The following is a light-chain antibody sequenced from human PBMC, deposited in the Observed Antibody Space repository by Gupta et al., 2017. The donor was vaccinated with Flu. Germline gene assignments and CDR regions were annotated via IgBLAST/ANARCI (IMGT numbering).Light chain of an antibody. CDR1: QSLRHSNGYNY. V-gene: IGKV2-28*01. Sequence: ILMTQSQLSLPVPPGEPASISCMSSQSLRHSNGYNYLAWYLQKPGQAPPLLIYLGSNRDAGVPDRVSSSGSGTDFTLKISRGEAEDVGVYYGGLSLQDPKYTCGQGAKLGIK. J-gene: IGKJ2*01. CDR3: GLSLQDPKYT. CDR2: LGS.